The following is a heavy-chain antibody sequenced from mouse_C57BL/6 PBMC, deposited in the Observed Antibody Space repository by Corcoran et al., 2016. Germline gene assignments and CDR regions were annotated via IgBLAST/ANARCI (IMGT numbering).Heavy chain of an antibody. CDR1: GYTFTTYG. CDR3: ARWNLPDYYGSSSAY. CDR2: INTYSGVP. D-gene: IGHD1-1*01. J-gene: IGHJ3*01. Sequence: QIQLVQYGPELKKPGETVKISCKASGYTFTTYGMSWVKQAPGKGLKWMGWINTYSGVPTYADDFKGRFAFSLETSASTAYLQINNLKNEDTATYFCARWNLPDYYGSSSAYWGQGTLVTVSA. V-gene: IGHV9-3*01.